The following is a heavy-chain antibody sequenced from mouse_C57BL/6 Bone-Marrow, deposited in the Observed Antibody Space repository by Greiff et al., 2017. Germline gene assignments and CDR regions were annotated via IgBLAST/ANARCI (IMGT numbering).Heavy chain of an antibody. J-gene: IGHJ2*01. Sequence: QVQLQESGAELVKPGASVKISCKASGYAFSSYWMNWVKQRPGKGLEWIGQICPGDGDTNYNGKFKGQGTLTADKSSSTAYMQLSRLTSEDSAVYFCARSEGNYDFDDWGEGTTLTVSS. V-gene: IGHV1-80*01. CDR3: ARSEGNYDFDD. CDR2: ICPGDGDT. CDR1: GYAFSSYW. D-gene: IGHD2-1*01.